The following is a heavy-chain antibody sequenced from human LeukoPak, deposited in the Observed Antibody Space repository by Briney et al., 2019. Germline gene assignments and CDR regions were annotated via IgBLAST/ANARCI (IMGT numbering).Heavy chain of an antibody. CDR1: GFTFSSYA. CDR2: ISQDGGEI. J-gene: IGHJ5*02. CDR3: VRAHHPGGWFDP. D-gene: IGHD3-10*01. V-gene: IGHV3-7*04. Sequence: GGSLRLSCAASGFTFSSYAMHWVRQAPGKGLEWVASISQDGGEIHYVDSVKGRFTISRDNAKNSLYLQMNSLTAEDTAVHYCVRAHHPGGWFDPWGQGTLVTVSS.